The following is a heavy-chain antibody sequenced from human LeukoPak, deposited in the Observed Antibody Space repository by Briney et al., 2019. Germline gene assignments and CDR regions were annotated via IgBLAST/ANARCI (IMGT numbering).Heavy chain of an antibody. CDR2: ISYDGSNK. CDR3: ARDKGRNHAPTPPDY. V-gene: IGHV3-30-3*01. Sequence: PGGSLRLSCAASGFTFSSYAMHWVRQAPGKGLEWVAVISYDGSNKYYADSVKGRFTISRDNSKNTLYLQMNSLRAEDTAVYYCARDKGRNHAPTPPDYWGQGTLVTVSS. D-gene: IGHD1-14*01. CDR1: GFTFSSYA. J-gene: IGHJ4*02.